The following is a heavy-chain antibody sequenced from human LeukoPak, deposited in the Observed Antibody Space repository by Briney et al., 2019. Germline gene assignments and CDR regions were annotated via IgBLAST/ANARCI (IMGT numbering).Heavy chain of an antibody. CDR1: GYSFTTDW. J-gene: IGHJ3*02. CDR3: ARRVIRDFRDAFDI. Sequence: GESLKISCKGSGYSFTTDWIGWVRPMPGKGLEWMGMIYPGNSEIRYSPSFQGQVTISADKSISTAYLQWSSLQASDTAMYYCARRVIRDFRDAFDIWGQGTMVTVSS. CDR2: IYPGNSEI. V-gene: IGHV5-51*01. D-gene: IGHD4-11*01.